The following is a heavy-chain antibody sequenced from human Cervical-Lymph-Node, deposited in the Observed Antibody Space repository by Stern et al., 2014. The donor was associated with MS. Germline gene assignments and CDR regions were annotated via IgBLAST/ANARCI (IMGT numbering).Heavy chain of an antibody. CDR3: ARQRYFDY. J-gene: IGHJ4*02. V-gene: IGHV5-51*01. CDR2: IFPGGSDI. CDR1: GYTFTSYW. Sequence: EMQLEQSGPEVKRPGESLKISCQASGYTFTSYWIGGVRQMPGKGREWIAIIFPGGSDIRYSPSFQGQVTISAEKSSSTAYLQWNNLKASDTAIYYCARQRYFDYWGQGTLVTVSS.